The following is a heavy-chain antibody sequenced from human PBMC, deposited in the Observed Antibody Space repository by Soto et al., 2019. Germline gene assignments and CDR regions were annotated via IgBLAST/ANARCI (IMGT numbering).Heavy chain of an antibody. CDR3: AREGYYYDSSGYYYYYYMDV. CDR1: GFTFSSYG. D-gene: IGHD3-22*01. J-gene: IGHJ6*03. CDR2: IWYDGSNK. V-gene: IGHV3-33*01. Sequence: GGSLRLSCAASGFTFSSYGMHWVRQAPGKGLEWVAVIWYDGSNKYYADSVKGRFTISRDNSKNTLYLQMNSRRAEDTAVYYCAREGYYYDSSGYYYYYYMDVWGKGTTVTVSS.